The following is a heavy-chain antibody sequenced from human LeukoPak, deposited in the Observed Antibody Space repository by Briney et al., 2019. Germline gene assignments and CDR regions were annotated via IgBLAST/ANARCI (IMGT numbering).Heavy chain of an antibody. J-gene: IGHJ4*02. V-gene: IGHV3-23*01. CDR3: AKAYYYDSSGYYIFDS. CDR2: ISGGGEST. D-gene: IGHD3-22*01. CDR1: GFIFRRYP. Sequence: GGPLRLSCAASGFIFRRYPMRWVRQARGKGLEGVSAISGGGESTYYADSVKGRFTISRDNSKTPLYLQMNSLRAEDTAVYYCAKAYYYDSSGYYIFDSWGQGTLVTVSS.